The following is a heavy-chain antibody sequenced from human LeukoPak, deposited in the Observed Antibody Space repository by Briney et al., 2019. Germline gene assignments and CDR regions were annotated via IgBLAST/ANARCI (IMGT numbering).Heavy chain of an antibody. Sequence: PSETPSLTYTVSGDSISSSNYYWGWIRQPPGKGLEWIGSIYYSGNIYYNPSLKSRVTISLDTSKNQFSLKLSSVTAADTAVYYCARDRDKDDAFDVWGQGTMVTVSS. CDR3: ARDRDKDDAFDV. CDR2: IYYSGNI. V-gene: IGHV4-39*07. CDR1: GDSISSSNYY. J-gene: IGHJ3*01.